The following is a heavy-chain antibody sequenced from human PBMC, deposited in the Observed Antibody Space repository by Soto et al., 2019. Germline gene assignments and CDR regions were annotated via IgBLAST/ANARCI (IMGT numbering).Heavy chain of an antibody. CDR1: GGSLSSFH. D-gene: IGHD3-3*01. CDR2: IDYSEST. J-gene: IGHJ6*03. CDR3: ARGSMFYDFDGGHYYYYMAV. V-gene: IGHV4-59*08. Sequence: QVQLQESGPGLVKPSETVSLTCSVSGGSLSSFHWSWIRQAPGKGLEWIGSIDYSESTNYNPSLKSRVTISVDMSKKHCSLKLTSVTAADTAVYYCARGSMFYDFDGGHYYYYMAVWGKGTTVTVSS.